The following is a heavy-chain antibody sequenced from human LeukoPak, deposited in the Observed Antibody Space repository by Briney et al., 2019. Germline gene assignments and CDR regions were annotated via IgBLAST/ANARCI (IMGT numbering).Heavy chain of an antibody. D-gene: IGHD3-22*01. Sequence: ASVKVSCKASGYTFTCYYMHWVRQAPGQGLEGMGRINPNSGGTNYAQKFQGRVTMTRETSISKAYMELSRLRSDDTAVYYCARGDLYYYDSSGMFDYWGQGTLVTVSS. CDR3: ARGDLYYYDSSGMFDY. V-gene: IGHV1-2*06. CDR1: GYTFTCYY. J-gene: IGHJ4*02. CDR2: INPNSGGT.